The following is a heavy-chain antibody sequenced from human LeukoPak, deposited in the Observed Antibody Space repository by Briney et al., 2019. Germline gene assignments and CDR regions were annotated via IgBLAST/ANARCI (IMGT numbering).Heavy chain of an antibody. J-gene: IGHJ4*02. Sequence: TGGSLRLSCAASGFTFSSYWMTWVRQAPGKGLEWVANIKEDGSEKHYVESVKGRFTISRDNAKNSLYLQMNGLRAEDTAVYYCARGLYSYGYVLDYWGQGTLVTVSS. CDR2: IKEDGSEK. CDR1: GFTFSSYW. D-gene: IGHD5-18*01. V-gene: IGHV3-7*01. CDR3: ARGLYSYGYVLDY.